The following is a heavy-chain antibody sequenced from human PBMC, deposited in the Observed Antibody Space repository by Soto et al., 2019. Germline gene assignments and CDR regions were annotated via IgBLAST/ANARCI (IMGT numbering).Heavy chain of an antibody. D-gene: IGHD6-19*01. V-gene: IGHV3-23*01. J-gene: IGHJ4*02. Sequence: GGSLRLSCAASGFTFSSYAMSWVRQAPGKGLEWVSAISGSGGSTYYADSVKGRFTISRDNSKNTLYLQMNSLRAEDTAVYYCAKDFYSSGSSHYFDYWGQGTLVPVSS. CDR2: ISGSGGST. CDR3: AKDFYSSGSSHYFDY. CDR1: GFTFSSYA.